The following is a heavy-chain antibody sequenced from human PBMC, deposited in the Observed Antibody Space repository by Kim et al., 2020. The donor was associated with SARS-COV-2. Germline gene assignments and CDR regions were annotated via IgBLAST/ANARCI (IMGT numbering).Heavy chain of an antibody. CDR3: AKDRDNYYGSGSYFDY. Sequence: SVKGRFTDSRDNSKNTLYLQMNSLRAEDTAVYYCAKDRDNYYGSGSYFDYWGQGTLVTVSS. D-gene: IGHD3-10*01. V-gene: IGHV3-23*01. J-gene: IGHJ4*02.